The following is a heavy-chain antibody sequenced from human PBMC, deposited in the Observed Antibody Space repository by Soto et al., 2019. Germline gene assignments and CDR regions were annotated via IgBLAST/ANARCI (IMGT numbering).Heavy chain of an antibody. CDR1: GGSINKGDYS. V-gene: IGHV4-31*03. Sequence: SETLSLTCTVSGGSINKGDYSWSWVRQHPGKGLEWIGYIYYSGTTYYNPSLKSRVTMSVDPSKNQFSLKLSSVTAADTAVYYCAGAYDIMEGYFEYWSQGTLVTVS. CDR3: AGAYDIMEGYFEY. CDR2: IYYSGTT. J-gene: IGHJ4*02. D-gene: IGHD3-22*01.